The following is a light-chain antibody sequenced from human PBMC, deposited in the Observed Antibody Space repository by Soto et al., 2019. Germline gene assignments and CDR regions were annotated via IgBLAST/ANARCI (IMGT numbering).Light chain of an antibody. CDR1: TSDVGAYNY. J-gene: IGLJ2*01. Sequence: QSALTQPASVSGSPGQSITISCTGTTSDVGAYNYVSWDQQHPGKAPKLMIYDVSNRPSGVSNRVSGSKSGNTASLTISGLQAEDEADYYCSSYTSSNTLVFGGGTKLTVL. CDR3: SSYTSSNTLV. CDR2: DVS. V-gene: IGLV2-14*01.